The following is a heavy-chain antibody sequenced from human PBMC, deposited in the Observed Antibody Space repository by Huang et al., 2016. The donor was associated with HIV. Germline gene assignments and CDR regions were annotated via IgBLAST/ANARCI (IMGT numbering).Heavy chain of an antibody. Sequence: QVPLVQSGAEVKKPGSSVKLSCQSSGGGSSSYAISWVRQARGQGLEWMGGINPILGTTDYAPRFKGRVTITADESTNTAYIELSSLEYDDTALYYCARSGPRWGLATIWTLVYWGQGTLVTVSS. V-gene: IGHV1-69*13. D-gene: IGHD5-12*01. CDR3: ARSGPRWGLATIWTLVY. CDR1: GGGSSSYA. CDR2: INPILGTT. J-gene: IGHJ4*02.